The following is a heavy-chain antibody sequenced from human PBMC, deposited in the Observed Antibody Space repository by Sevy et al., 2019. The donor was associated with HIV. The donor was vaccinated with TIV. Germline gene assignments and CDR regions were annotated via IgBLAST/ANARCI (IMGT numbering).Heavy chain of an antibody. V-gene: IGHV3-30*02. CDR2: IRSDGSNK. CDR3: TKDGGEMYYDFWSGYYTAAH. CDR1: GFTFSSYG. Sequence: GGSLRLSCAASGFTFSSYGMHWVRQAPGKGLEWVAFIRSDGSNKYYADSVKGRFTISRDNSKNTLYLQMNSLRAEDTAVYYCTKDGGEMYYDFWSGYYTAAHWGQGTLVTVSS. D-gene: IGHD3-3*01. J-gene: IGHJ1*01.